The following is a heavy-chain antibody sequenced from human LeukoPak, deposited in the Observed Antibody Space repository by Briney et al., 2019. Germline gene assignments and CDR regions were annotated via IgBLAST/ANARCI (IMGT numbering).Heavy chain of an antibody. CDR2: ISAYNGNT. J-gene: IGHJ4*02. CDR3: ARDGPGGGSYYSHY. Sequence: GASVKVSCKASGYTFTSYGISWVRQAPGQGLEWMGWISAYNGNTNYAQKLQGRVTMTTDTSTSTAYMELRSLRSDDTALYYCARDGPGGGSYYSHYWGQGTLVTVSS. V-gene: IGHV1-18*01. D-gene: IGHD1-26*01. CDR1: GYTFTSYG.